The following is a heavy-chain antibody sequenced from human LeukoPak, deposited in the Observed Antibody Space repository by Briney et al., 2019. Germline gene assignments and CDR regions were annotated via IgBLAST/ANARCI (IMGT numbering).Heavy chain of an antibody. V-gene: IGHV3-23*01. J-gene: IGHJ4*02. D-gene: IGHD6-19*01. CDR1: GFTFSDYW. CDR3: AKFRPITSVAGTIFHY. CDR2: ISGSGGST. Sequence: PGGSLRLSCAASGFTFSDYWMHWVRQAPGKGLVWVSAISGSGGSTYYADSVKGRFTISRDNSKNTLYLQMNTPRAEDTAVYYCAKFRPITSVAGTIFHYWGQGTLVTVSS.